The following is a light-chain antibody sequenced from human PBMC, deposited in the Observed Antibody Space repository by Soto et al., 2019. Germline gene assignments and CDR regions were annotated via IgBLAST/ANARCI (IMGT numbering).Light chain of an antibody. CDR1: QSVSSN. J-gene: IGKJ5*01. Sequence: IGMTQSAATLSVSPGERATLSCRASQSVSSNLAWYQQKPGQAPRLLIYDASNRATGIPARFSGSGSGTDFTLTISSLEPEDFAVYYCRQRSNWPITFGQGTRLEIK. V-gene: IGKV3-11*01. CDR2: DAS. CDR3: RQRSNWPIT.